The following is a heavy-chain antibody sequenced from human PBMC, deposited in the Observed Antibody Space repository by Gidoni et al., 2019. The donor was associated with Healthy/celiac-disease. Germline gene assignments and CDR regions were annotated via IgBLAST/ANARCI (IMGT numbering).Heavy chain of an antibody. V-gene: IGHV3-30*04. Sequence: QVQLVESGGGVVEPGRSPRLSCAASGVTFSRYAIHCVRQAPGNGLEWVAVISYDGSNKYYADSVKGRFTISRDNSKNTLYLQMNSLRAEDTAVYYCARALTSSGWPSFDYWGQGTLVTVSS. CDR3: ARALTSSGWPSFDY. D-gene: IGHD6-19*01. CDR2: ISYDGSNK. J-gene: IGHJ4*02. CDR1: GVTFSRYA.